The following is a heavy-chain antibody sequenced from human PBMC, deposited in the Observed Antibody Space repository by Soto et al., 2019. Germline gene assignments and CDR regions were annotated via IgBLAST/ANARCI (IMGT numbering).Heavy chain of an antibody. V-gene: IGHV5-51*01. CDR1: GYSVTSYW. CDR2: IYPGDSDT. CDR3: ARLSQAHLYYYCYMDV. Sequence: GESLQISCKGSGYSVTSYWIGWVRQMPGKGLEWMGIIYPGDSDTRYSPSFQGQVTISADKSISTAYLQWSSLKASDTAMYYCARLSQAHLYYYCYMDVWGKGTTVTVSS. J-gene: IGHJ6*03.